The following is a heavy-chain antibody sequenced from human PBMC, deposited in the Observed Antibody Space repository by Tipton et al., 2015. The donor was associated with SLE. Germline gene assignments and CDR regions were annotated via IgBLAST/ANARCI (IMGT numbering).Heavy chain of an antibody. CDR1: GGSISSSSYY. D-gene: IGHD2-15*01. CDR3: AKVPKDGYCSGGSCHGNAFDI. Sequence: TLSLTCTVSGGSISSSSYYWGWIRQPPGKGLEWIGSIYYSGSTYYNPSLKSRVTISVDTSKNQFSLKLSSVTAADTAVYYCAKVPKDGYCSGGSCHGNAFDIWGQGTMVTVSS. V-gene: IGHV4-39*07. J-gene: IGHJ3*02. CDR2: IYYSGST.